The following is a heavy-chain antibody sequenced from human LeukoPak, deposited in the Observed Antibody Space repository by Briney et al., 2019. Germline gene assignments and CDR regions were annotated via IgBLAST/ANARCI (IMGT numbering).Heavy chain of an antibody. J-gene: IGHJ4*02. CDR3: ARDAPDSSFDY. CDR1: GGSISSYY. CDR2: IYYSGST. V-gene: IGHV4-59*12. D-gene: IGHD3-22*01. Sequence: PSETLSLTCTVSGGSISSYYWSWIRQPPGKGLEWIGYIYYSGSTNYNPSLKSRVTISVDTSKNQFSLKLSSVTAADTAVYYCARDAPDSSFDYWGQGTLVTVSS.